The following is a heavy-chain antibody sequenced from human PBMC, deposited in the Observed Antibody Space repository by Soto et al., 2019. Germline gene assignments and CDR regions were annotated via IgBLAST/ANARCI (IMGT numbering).Heavy chain of an antibody. CDR2: IYYSGST. CDR3: ARWWSGSRQGFDP. Sequence: SETLPLTCTVSGGSIGSGDYYWGWIRQHPGKGLEWIGYIYYSGSTYYNPSLKSRVTISVDTSKNQFSLKLSSVTAADTAVYYCARWWSGSRQGFDPWGQGTLVTVSS. J-gene: IGHJ5*02. V-gene: IGHV4-31*03. CDR1: GGSIGSGDYY. D-gene: IGHD3-3*01.